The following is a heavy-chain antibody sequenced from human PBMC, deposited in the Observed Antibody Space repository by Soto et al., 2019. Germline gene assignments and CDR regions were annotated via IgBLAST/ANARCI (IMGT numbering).Heavy chain of an antibody. Sequence: SEALSLTCPVSCGSISSGDYYWSLVLQRPGKGLEWIGYIYYSGSTYYNPSLKSRVTISVDTSKNQFSLKLSSVTAADTAVYYCARVVYYYYGMEVWGQGTTVTVSS. CDR2: IYYSGST. CDR3: ARVVYYYYGMEV. J-gene: IGHJ6*02. V-gene: IGHV4-30-4*01. CDR1: CGSISSGDYY.